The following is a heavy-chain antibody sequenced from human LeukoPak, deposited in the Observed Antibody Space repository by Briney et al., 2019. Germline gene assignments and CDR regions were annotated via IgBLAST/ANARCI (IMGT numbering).Heavy chain of an antibody. V-gene: IGHV3-53*01. CDR3: ASRIVGTPDYFDY. D-gene: IGHD1-26*01. CDR2: IYSGTI. CDR1: GFTVSSNS. J-gene: IGHJ4*02. Sequence: GSLRLSCTVSGFTVSSNSMSWVRQAPGKGLEWVSFIYSGTIHYSDSVKGRFTISRDNAKNSLYLQMNSLRVEDTAVYYCASRIVGTPDYFDYWGQGTLVTVSS.